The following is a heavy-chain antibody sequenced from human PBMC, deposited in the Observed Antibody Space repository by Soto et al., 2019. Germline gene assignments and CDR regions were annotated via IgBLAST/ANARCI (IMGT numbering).Heavy chain of an antibody. CDR1: GFSLSTSGVG. CDR2: IYWNDDK. V-gene: IGHV2-5*01. CDR3: AHTEGITIFAGYYFDY. Sequence: QITLKESGPTLVKPTQTLTLTCTFSGFSLSTSGVGVGWIRQPPGKALEWLALIYWNDDKRYSPSLKSRLTITKDTSKNQVVLTMTNMDPVDTATYYCAHTEGITIFAGYYFDYWGQGTLVTVSS. J-gene: IGHJ4*02. D-gene: IGHD3-3*01.